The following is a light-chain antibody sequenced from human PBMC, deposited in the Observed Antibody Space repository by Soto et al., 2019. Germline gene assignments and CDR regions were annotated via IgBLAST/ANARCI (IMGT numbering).Light chain of an antibody. Sequence: QSALTQPASVSGSDGQSITLSCTGTSSDVGAYNYVSWYQQRPGKAPRLMIYEVANRPSGVSNRFSGSKSGNTASLTISGLQGDDEADYYCTSYSGSRSLVVFGTGTKLTVL. J-gene: IGLJ1*01. CDR3: TSYSGSRSLVV. CDR1: SSDVGAYNY. CDR2: EVA. V-gene: IGLV2-14*01.